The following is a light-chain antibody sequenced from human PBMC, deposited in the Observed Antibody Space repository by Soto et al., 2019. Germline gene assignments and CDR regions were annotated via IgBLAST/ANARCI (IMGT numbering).Light chain of an antibody. CDR1: QGISNF. CDR3: QKYNSAPAT. CDR2: AAS. V-gene: IGKV1-27*01. J-gene: IGKJ4*01. Sequence: DIQMTQSPSSLSASVGDRVTITCRASQGISNFLAWYQQKPGKVPKVLIYAASTLRSGVPSRCSGSGSGTDCTLTISSLHPEDVATYYCQKYNSAPATFGGGTNVEIK.